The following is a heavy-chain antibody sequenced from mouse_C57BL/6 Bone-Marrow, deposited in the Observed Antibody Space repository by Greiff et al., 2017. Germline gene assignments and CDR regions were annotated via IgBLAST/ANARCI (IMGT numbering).Heavy chain of an antibody. D-gene: IGHD1-1*01. Sequence: QVQLQQSGAELARPGASVKLSCKASGYTFTSYGISWVKQRTGQGLEWIGEIYHRSGNTYYNEKFKGKATLTADKSSSTAYMELLSLTSEDSAVYFCASPGIYYYGSSPAYWGQGTLVTVSA. V-gene: IGHV1-81*01. CDR1: GYTFTSYG. CDR3: ASPGIYYYGSSPAY. J-gene: IGHJ3*01. CDR2: IYHRSGNT.